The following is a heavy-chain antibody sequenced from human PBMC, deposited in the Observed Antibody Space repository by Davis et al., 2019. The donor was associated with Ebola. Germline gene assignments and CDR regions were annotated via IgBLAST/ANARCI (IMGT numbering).Heavy chain of an antibody. CDR3: ARLHYRSHFDS. CDR2: IYFNGKT. D-gene: IGHD4-11*01. CDR1: GASITNDGYY. V-gene: IGHV4-31*03. J-gene: IGHJ4*02. Sequence: MPSETLSLTCTVSGASITNDGYYWTWIRQHPGKGLEWIGYIYFNGKTYYNPSLESRVIMSVDRSKNQFSLSLTSVTAADTAVYYCARLHYRSHFDSWGQGTLVTVSS.